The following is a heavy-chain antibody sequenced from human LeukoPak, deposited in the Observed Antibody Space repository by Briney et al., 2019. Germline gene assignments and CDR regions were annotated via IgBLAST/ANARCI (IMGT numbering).Heavy chain of an antibody. CDR1: GGSFSGYY. V-gene: IGHV4-34*01. D-gene: IGHD5-18*01. CDR2: INHSGRT. Sequence: PSETLSLTCAVYGGSFSGYYWSWIRQPPGKGLEWIGEINHSGRTNYNPSLKRRVTISVDTSNNQFSLKLSSVTPADTAVYHCARRGYSYGSWGQGTLVTVSS. CDR3: ARRGYSYGS. J-gene: IGHJ5*02.